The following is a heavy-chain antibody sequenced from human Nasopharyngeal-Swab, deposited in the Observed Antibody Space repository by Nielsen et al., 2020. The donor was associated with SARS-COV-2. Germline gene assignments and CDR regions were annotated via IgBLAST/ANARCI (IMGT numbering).Heavy chain of an antibody. J-gene: IGHJ5*02. CDR3: ARGRGGWLGVNWFDP. Sequence: WIRQPPGKGLEWIGEIDHSGSTNYNPSLKSRVTISVDTSKNQFSLKLSSMTAADTAVYYCARGRGGWLGVNWFDPWGQGTLVTVSS. V-gene: IGHV4-34*01. D-gene: IGHD3-10*01. CDR2: IDHSGST.